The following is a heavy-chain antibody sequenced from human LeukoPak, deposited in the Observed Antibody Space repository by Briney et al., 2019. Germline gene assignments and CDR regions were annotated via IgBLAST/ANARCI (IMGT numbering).Heavy chain of an antibody. J-gene: IGHJ6*02. D-gene: IGHD3-10*01. Sequence: SETLSLTYAVYGGSFSGYYWSWIRQPPGKGLEWVGEINHSGSTNYNPSLKSRVTISVDTSKNQFSLKLSSVTAADTAVYYCARGYYGSGSPSSYGMDVWGQGTTVTVSS. CDR1: GGSFSGYY. V-gene: IGHV4-34*01. CDR2: INHSGST. CDR3: ARGYYGSGSPSSYGMDV.